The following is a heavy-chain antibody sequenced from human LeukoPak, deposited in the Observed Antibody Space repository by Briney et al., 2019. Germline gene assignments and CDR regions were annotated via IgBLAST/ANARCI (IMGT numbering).Heavy chain of an antibody. CDR3: ARQAVAGREDAFDI. Sequence: GGSLRLSCAASGFTFSRYDMHWVRQATGEGLEWVSAIGVPGDTYYAGSVKGRFTISRENAKNSLYLQMNSLRAGDTAMYYCARQAVAGREDAFDIWGQGTMVTVSS. D-gene: IGHD6-19*01. CDR2: IGVPGDT. CDR1: GFTFSRYD. J-gene: IGHJ3*02. V-gene: IGHV3-13*01.